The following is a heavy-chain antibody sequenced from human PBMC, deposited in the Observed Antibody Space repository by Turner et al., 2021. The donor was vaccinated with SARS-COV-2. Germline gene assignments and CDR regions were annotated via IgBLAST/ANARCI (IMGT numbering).Heavy chain of an antibody. Sequence: QVQLVQSGAEVRKPGSSVRVSCKPSGGTFSTYAIGWVRQAPGQGREWMGGIIIFLGIANYAQNFKGRVTITADKSTSTAYMELSSLRSEDTALYYCATLGGVAAQNFDYWGQGTLVTVSS. J-gene: IGHJ4*02. D-gene: IGHD6-25*01. CDR3: ATLGGVAAQNFDY. CDR2: IIIFLGIA. CDR1: GGTFSTYA. V-gene: IGHV1-69*10.